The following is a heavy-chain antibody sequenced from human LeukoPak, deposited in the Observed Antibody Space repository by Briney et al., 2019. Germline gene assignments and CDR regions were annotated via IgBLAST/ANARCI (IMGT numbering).Heavy chain of an antibody. J-gene: IGHJ3*02. CDR2: INHSGST. V-gene: IGHV4-34*01. CDR1: GGFFSGYY. Sequence: PSETLSLTCAVYGGFFSGYYWSWIRQPPGKGLEWIGEINHSGSTNYNPSLKSRVTISVDTSKNQFSLKLSSVTAADTAVYYCARRPYYYDSSGNDAFDIWGQGTMVTVSS. CDR3: ARRPYYYDSSGNDAFDI. D-gene: IGHD3-22*01.